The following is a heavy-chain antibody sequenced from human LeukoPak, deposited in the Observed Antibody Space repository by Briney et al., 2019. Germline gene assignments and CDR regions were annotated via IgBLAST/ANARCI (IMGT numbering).Heavy chain of an antibody. D-gene: IGHD3-9*01. V-gene: IGHV4-59*01. J-gene: IGHJ5*02. Sequence: IPSETLSLTCTVSGGSISSNYWSWIRQPPGKGLEWIGYIYYSGSTNYNPSLKSRVTISVDTSKNQFSLKLSSVTAADTAVYYCARDQRYFDWQNWLDPWGQGTLVTVSS. CDR2: IYYSGST. CDR3: ARDQRYFDWQNWLDP. CDR1: GGSISSNY.